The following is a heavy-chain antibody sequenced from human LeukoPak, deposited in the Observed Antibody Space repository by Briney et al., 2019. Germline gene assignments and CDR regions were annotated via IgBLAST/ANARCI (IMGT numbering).Heavy chain of an antibody. J-gene: IGHJ4*02. CDR2: ISGSGGNT. CDR3: AKALGRSGRLLDY. CDR1: GFTFSNYA. D-gene: IGHD6-19*01. Sequence: PGGSLRLSCAASGFTFSNYAMTWVRQSPGKGLEWVSAISGSGGNTYYADSVKGRFTISRDNSKNTLYLQMNSLRAEDTAVYYCAKALGRSGRLLDYWGQGTPVTVSS. V-gene: IGHV3-23*01.